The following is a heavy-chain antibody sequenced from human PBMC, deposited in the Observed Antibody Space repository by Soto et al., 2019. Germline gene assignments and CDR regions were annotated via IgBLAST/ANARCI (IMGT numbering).Heavy chain of an antibody. J-gene: IGHJ4*01. Sequence: SEALSLTSNVSGDSISSSVYYWSWIRHHPGNGLEWIGYIYYIGSTYYNPSLESRVIISVYTSKNQFSLRLNSVTAADTAVYYCARTAHRYNYLHYLGXVTLVTVSP. V-gene: IGHV4-31*03. CDR2: IYYIGST. CDR1: GDSISSSVYY. CDR3: ARTAHRYNYLHY. D-gene: IGHD1-1*01.